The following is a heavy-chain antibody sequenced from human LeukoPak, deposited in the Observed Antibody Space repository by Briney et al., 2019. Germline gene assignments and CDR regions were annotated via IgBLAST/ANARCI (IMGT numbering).Heavy chain of an antibody. CDR1: DDPINSGVYY. D-gene: IGHD1-26*01. V-gene: IGHV4-61*09. J-gene: IGHJ6*03. CDR2: IYTSGTTT. CDR3: ARAKKRSGRSRNFYLDV. Sequence: SETLSLTCTVSDDPINSGVYYWNWIRQPAGKGLEGIGHIYTSGTTTNSKPSLKSRVAISLDTSKNHFSLKLSSATAADTAVYYCARAKKRSGRSRNFYLDVWGKGTTVTVSS.